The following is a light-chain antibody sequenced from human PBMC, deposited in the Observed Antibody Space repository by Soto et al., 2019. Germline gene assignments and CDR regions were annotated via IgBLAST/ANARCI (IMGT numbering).Light chain of an antibody. Sequence: QSVLTQPASVSASPGQSITISCTGTSSDVGGHKYVSWYQQYPGKAPNLMMYEVSNRPSGVSNRFSGSKSGNTASLSITGLQAEDEGYYYCISYTSSSTPCVFGTGTTVTVL. V-gene: IGLV2-14*01. CDR2: EVS. J-gene: IGLJ1*01. CDR3: ISYTSSSTPCV. CDR1: SSDVGGHKY.